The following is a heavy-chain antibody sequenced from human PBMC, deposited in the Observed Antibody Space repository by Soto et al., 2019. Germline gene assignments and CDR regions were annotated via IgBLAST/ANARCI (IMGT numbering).Heavy chain of an antibody. V-gene: IGHV3-21*01. CDR2: ISSSSSYI. Sequence: GGSLRLSCAASGFTFSSYSMNWVRQAPGKGLEWVSSISSSSSYIYYADSVKGRFTISRDNAKNSLYLQMNSLRAEDTAVYYCATLKAVAGSNYYYYGMDVWGQGTMVTVSS. CDR3: ATLKAVAGSNYYYYGMDV. D-gene: IGHD6-19*01. CDR1: GFTFSSYS. J-gene: IGHJ6*02.